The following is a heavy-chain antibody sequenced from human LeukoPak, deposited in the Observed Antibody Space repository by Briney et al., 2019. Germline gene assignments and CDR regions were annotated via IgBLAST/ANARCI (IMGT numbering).Heavy chain of an antibody. CDR2: INPNSGDT. D-gene: IGHD1-1*01. Sequence: ASVKVSCKASGYTFTGHFMHWVRQAPGQGLEWMGWINPNSGDTNYAQKFQGRVTMTRDTSISSAYMELSRLRSDDTAVYYCARNDWNDPWFDPWGQGTLVTVSS. CDR3: ARNDWNDPWFDP. CDR1: GYTFTGHF. V-gene: IGHV1-2*02. J-gene: IGHJ5*02.